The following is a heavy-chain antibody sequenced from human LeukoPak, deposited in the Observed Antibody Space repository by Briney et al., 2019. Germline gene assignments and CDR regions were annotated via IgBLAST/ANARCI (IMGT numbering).Heavy chain of an antibody. D-gene: IGHD2-21*02. CDR1: GVTFSSYA. J-gene: IGHJ6*02. V-gene: IGHV1-69*13. CDR2: IIPIFGTA. CDR3: ARAGEAYCGGDCYSPYYYGMDV. Sequence: SVKVSCKASGVTFSSYAISWVRQAPGQGLEWMGGIIPIFGTANYAQKFQGRVAITADESTSTAYMELSSLRSEDTAVYYCARAGEAYCGGDCYSPYYYGMDVWGQGTTVTVSS.